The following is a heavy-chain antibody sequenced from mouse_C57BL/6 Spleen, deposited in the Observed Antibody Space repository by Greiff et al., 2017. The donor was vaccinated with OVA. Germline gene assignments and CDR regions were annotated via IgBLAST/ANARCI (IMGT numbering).Heavy chain of an antibody. CDR2: ISSGSGTI. D-gene: IGHD2-4*01. J-gene: IGHJ3*01. CDR3: ARTPNYYDYDWFAY. CDR1: GFTFSDYG. V-gene: IGHV5-17*01. Sequence: DVKLVESGGGLVKPGGSLKLSCAASGFTFSDYGMHWVRQAPEKGLEWVAYISSGSGTIYYADTVKGRFTISRDNAKNTLFLQMTSLRSEDTAMYYCARTPNYYDYDWFAYWGQGTLVTVSA.